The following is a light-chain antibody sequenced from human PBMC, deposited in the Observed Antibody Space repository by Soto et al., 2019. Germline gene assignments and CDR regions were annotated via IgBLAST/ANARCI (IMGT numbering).Light chain of an antibody. CDR1: EDINSR. CDR2: AAF. Sequence: DIQMTQSPSSVSASVGDRVTISCWASEDINSRLAWYQQKPGNAPKLLIYAAFILQSGVPSRFSGYGSGTDFTLSISSLQPEDFATYYCQQADSFPITFGQGTRLEL. CDR3: QQADSFPIT. V-gene: IGKV1-12*01. J-gene: IGKJ5*01.